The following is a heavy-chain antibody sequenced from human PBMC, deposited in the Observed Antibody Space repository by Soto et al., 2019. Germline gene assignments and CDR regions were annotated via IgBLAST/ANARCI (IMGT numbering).Heavy chain of an antibody. V-gene: IGHV4-30-2*01. D-gene: IGHD6-19*01. J-gene: IGHJ5*02. CDR2: IYQSGVT. CDR3: AGMPYTSGLRFDP. CDR1: GDAYSISTYS. Sequence: LSLTCNMSGDAYSISTYSWSWIRQPPGKALQWIGFIYQSGVTSYNPSLASRVSISLDRSNNQCSLKLKSVTAADTAVYFCAGMPYTSGLRFDPWGPGTLVTVSS.